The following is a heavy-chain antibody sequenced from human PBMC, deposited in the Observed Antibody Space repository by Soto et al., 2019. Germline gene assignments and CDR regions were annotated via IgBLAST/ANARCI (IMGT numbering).Heavy chain of an antibody. CDR3: ARDTGGSYDY. V-gene: IGHV3-72*01. CDR1: GFTFSDYY. D-gene: IGHD1-26*01. CDR2: TRNKANSYAT. J-gene: IGHJ4*02. Sequence: EVQLVESGGGLVQPGGSLRLSCAASGFTFSDYYMDWVRQVPGKGLEWIGRTRNKANSYATEYVASVKGRFSISRDDSKDSMYLQMHSLKPEDTAVYYCARDTGGSYDYGGQGALVTVSS.